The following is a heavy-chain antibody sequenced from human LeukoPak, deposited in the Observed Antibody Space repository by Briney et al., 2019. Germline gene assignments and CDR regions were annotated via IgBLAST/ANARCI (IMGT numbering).Heavy chain of an antibody. CDR1: GFTFSNYA. CDR2: ISNDGSSE. Sequence: GRSLRLSCAASGFTFSNYAMHWVRQAPGKGLEWVALISNDGSSEYYGDSMKGRFTISRDNSRNTFYLQMNSLRAEDTAVYYCASRFEWLSSFDYWGQGTLVTVSS. J-gene: IGHJ4*02. CDR3: ASRFEWLSSFDY. V-gene: IGHV3-30*03. D-gene: IGHD3-3*01.